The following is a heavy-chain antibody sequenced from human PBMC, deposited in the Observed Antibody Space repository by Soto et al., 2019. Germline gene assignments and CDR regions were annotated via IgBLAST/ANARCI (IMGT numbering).Heavy chain of an antibody. D-gene: IGHD3-10*01. CDR2: IRGRAHGGTT. CDR3: VTHLNNYDSGGRSA. Sequence: EVQLVESGGGLVKPGESLRLSCAASGFTFINAWLSWVRQAPGKRLEWVGRIRGRAHGGTTDYAAPVNGRFTVSRDDSQNMVFLPMNSLRTEDTALYYCVTHLNNYDSGGRSAWGQGTLVTVSS. CDR1: GFTFINAW. J-gene: IGHJ5*02. V-gene: IGHV3-15*01.